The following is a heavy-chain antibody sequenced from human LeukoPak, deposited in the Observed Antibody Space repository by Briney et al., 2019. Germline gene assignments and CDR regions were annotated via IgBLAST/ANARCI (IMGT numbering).Heavy chain of an antibody. CDR2: IRGSGGST. V-gene: IGHV3-23*01. J-gene: IGHJ4*02. CDR3: AKDSDYYGSGSYYDY. D-gene: IGHD3-10*01. Sequence: GVLRLSCAASVFTFSSYAMSWVRQAPGEGLEWGSVIRGSGGSTDYADSVKGRSTISRDNSKDTLYLQMNSLRAEDTAVYYCAKDSDYYGSGSYYDYWGQGTLVTVSS. CDR1: VFTFSSYA.